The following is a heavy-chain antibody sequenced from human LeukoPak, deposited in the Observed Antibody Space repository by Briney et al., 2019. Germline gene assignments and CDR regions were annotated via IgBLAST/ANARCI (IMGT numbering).Heavy chain of an antibody. V-gene: IGHV4-59*01. Sequence: PSETLSLTCSVSGDSISSYFWAWIRQPPGKGLEWTGYVCYNGTTNYNPSLRNRVAISIDTSKNQFSLKLNSATAADTAVYYCATSGGFNSPRHYWGQGTLVTVSS. CDR3: ATSGGFNSPRHY. J-gene: IGHJ4*02. D-gene: IGHD3-16*01. CDR1: GDSISSYF. CDR2: VCYNGTT.